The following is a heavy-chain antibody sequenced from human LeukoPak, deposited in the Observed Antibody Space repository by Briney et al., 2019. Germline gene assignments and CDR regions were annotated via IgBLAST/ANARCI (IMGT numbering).Heavy chain of an antibody. Sequence: GGSLRLSCAASGFTVSSNYMSWVRQAPGKGLEWVSVIYSGDITYYADSVKGRFTISRDNSKNTLYLQMNSLRAEDTAVYYCVAVAGTKPLFLFDCWGQGTLVTVSS. D-gene: IGHD6-19*01. CDR1: GFTVSSNY. J-gene: IGHJ4*02. CDR3: VAVAGTKPLFLFDC. CDR2: IYSGDIT. V-gene: IGHV3-53*01.